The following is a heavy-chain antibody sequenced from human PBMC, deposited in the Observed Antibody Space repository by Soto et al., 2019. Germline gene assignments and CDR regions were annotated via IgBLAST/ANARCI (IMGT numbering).Heavy chain of an antibody. D-gene: IGHD5-12*01. CDR2: ISGNGAGT. V-gene: IGHV3-23*01. Sequence: GGSLRLSCAASGFTVSSYAMSWVRQAPGKGLEWVSAISGNGAGTYYTDSVKGRFTISRDISQNTLYLQMNGLRDEDTALYYCAKDCVSSYSGYSGYFDDWGQGTLVTVSS. CDR3: AKDCVSSYSGYSGYFDD. J-gene: IGHJ4*02. CDR1: GFTVSSYA.